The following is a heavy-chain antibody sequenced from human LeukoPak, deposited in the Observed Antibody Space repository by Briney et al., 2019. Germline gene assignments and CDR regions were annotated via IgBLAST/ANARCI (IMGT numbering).Heavy chain of an antibody. V-gene: IGHV3-11*01. D-gene: IGHD3-22*01. Sequence: SGGSLRLSCAASGFTFSDYYMSWIRQAPGKGLEWVSYISSSGSTIYYADSVKGRFTISRDNAKNSLYLQMNSLRAEDTAVYYCASSSYDSSGYCPDYWGQGTLVTVSS. CDR1: GFTFSDYY. CDR2: ISSSGSTI. CDR3: ASSSYDSSGYCPDY. J-gene: IGHJ4*02.